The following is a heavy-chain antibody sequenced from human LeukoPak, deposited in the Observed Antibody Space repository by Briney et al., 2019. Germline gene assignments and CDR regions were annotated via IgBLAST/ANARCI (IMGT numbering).Heavy chain of an antibody. CDR1: GYTFTSYD. CDR3: ARDPDEYYYYYMDV. Sequence: ASVKVSCKASGYTFTSYDINWMRQAPGQGLEWVGWMNPNSGNTGYAQTFQGKLTMTRNTSIETAYMELSSLRSEDTAVYYCARDPDEYYYYYMDVWGKGTTVTISS. V-gene: IGHV1-8*01. J-gene: IGHJ6*03. CDR2: MNPNSGNT.